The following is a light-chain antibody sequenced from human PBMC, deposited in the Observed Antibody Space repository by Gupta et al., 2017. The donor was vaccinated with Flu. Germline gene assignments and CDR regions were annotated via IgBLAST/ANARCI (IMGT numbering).Light chain of an antibody. CDR2: GVT. CDR3: QHYCKSPRYSYT. CDR1: QSVSSNY. Sequence: IVLTQSPGTLSLSPGERATLSCRASQSVSSNYFGWYQQKHGQTPRLLIYGVTSRATGIPDGFSDSGSGTDFALAISRLEPKDVAVYYCQHYCKSPRYSYTFGHGTKVE. J-gene: IGKJ2*01. V-gene: IGKV3-20*01.